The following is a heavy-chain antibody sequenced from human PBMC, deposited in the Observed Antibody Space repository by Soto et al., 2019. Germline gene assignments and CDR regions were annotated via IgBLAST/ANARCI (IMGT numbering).Heavy chain of an antibody. CDR3: ARGWGAGIGGWFDP. J-gene: IGHJ5*02. V-gene: IGHV4-59*01. CDR2: VSHSGST. CDR1: GGSISGYY. D-gene: IGHD1-26*01. Sequence: QVQLQESGPGLVQPSETLSLICTVSGGSISGYYWSWMRQSPGKGLDWIGHVSHSGSTNYNPSLKSRVTRSVDTSKIQFSLRLTSVIAADTAVYYCARGWGAGIGGWFDPWGQGTQVTVSS.